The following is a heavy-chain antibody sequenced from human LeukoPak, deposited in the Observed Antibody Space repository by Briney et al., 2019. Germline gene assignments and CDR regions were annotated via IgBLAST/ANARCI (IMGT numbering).Heavy chain of an antibody. CDR1: GGSIRSGGYS. J-gene: IGHJ5*02. CDR2: IYYSGST. Sequence: SQTLSLTCTVSGGSIRSGGYSWSWIRQHPGKGLEWIGYIYYSGSTYYNPSLKSRVTISVDTSKNQISLKLSSVTAADTAVYYCARGAYQLLSPERNWFDPWGQGTLVTVSS. CDR3: ARGAYQLLSPERNWFDP. D-gene: IGHD2-2*01. V-gene: IGHV4-31*03.